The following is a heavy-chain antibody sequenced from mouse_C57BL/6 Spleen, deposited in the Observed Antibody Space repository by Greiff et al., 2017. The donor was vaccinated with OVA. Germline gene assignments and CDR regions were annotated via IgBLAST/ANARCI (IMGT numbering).Heavy chain of an antibody. Sequence: TLVESGGDLVKPGGSLKLSCAASGFTFSSYCMSWVRQTPDKRLEWVATICSGGSYTYYPDSVKGRFTISRDNAKNTLYLQMSSLKSEDTAMYYCARPHDYGSSWYFDVWGTGTTVTVSS. CDR1: GFTFSSYC. D-gene: IGHD1-1*01. V-gene: IGHV5-6*02. CDR2: ICSGGSYT. J-gene: IGHJ1*03. CDR3: ARPHDYGSSWYFDV.